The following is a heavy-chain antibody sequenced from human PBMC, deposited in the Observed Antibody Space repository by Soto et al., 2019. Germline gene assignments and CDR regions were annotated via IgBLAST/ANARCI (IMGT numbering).Heavy chain of an antibody. J-gene: IGHJ4*02. CDR2: IYHSGST. D-gene: IGHD6-19*01. CDR1: GGSISSSNW. V-gene: IGHV4-4*02. Sequence: QVQLQESGPGLVKPSGTLSLTCAVSGGSISSSNWWSWVRQPPGKGLEWIGEIYHSGSTNYNPSLKSRVTISIDQSKNQFSLNVSSVTTADTAVYYCARDRAVAGTNFDYWGQGTLVTVSS. CDR3: ARDRAVAGTNFDY.